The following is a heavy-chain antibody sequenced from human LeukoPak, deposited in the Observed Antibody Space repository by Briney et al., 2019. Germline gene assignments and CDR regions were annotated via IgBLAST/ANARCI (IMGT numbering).Heavy chain of an antibody. Sequence: GGSLRLSCAASEFTFSTYCMHWVRPAPGKGLVWVSRINSDGTNTDYADSVKGRFTISRDNAKNTLYMQMNSLRVDDTAVYYCVREASGVSSSAFDVWGQGTMVTVSS. V-gene: IGHV3-74*01. CDR2: INSDGTNT. CDR3: VREASGVSSSAFDV. CDR1: EFTFSTYC. J-gene: IGHJ3*01. D-gene: IGHD1-26*01.